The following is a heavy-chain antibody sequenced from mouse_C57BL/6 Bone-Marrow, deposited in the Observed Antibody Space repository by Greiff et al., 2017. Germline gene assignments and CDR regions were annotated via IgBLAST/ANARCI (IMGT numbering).Heavy chain of an antibody. CDR1: GFNIKDDS. J-gene: IGHJ2*01. CDR3: SPFDGNYFDF. V-gene: IGHV14-4*01. Sequence: VQLQQSGAELVRPGASVKLSCTASGFNIKDDSIHWVKQRPEQGLEWIGWIDPEIGDTEYASKFQGKATITSDTSSNTAYLQLSSLTSEDTAVYYCSPFDGNYFDFWGQGTPLTVAS. CDR2: IDPEIGDT. D-gene: IGHD2-3*01.